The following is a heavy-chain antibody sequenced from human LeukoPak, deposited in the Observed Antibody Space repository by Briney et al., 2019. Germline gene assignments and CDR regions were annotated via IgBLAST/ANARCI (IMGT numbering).Heavy chain of an antibody. CDR2: ISGSGDNT. J-gene: IGHJ4*02. CDR1: GFTFSSYT. Sequence: GGSLSLSCAASGFTFSSYTMSWVRQAPGKELEWVSSISGSGDNTYYAASVKGRFTISRDNSKNTLYLQMNSLRAEDTAVYYCAKRPDCSTTNCFLFDYWGQGTLVTVSS. D-gene: IGHD2-2*01. CDR3: AKRPDCSTTNCFLFDY. V-gene: IGHV3-23*01.